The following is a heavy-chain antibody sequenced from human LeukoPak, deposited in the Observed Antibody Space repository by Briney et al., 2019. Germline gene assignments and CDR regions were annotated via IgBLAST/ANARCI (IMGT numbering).Heavy chain of an antibody. D-gene: IGHD1-1*01. V-gene: IGHV4-34*01. J-gene: IGHJ5*02. CDR1: GGSFSGYY. Sequence: SETLSLTCAVYGGSFSGYYWSWIRQPPGKGLEWIGEINHSGSTNYNPSLKSRVTISVDTSKNQFSLKLSSVTAADTADCARRTGAAGPTGTNWFDPWGQGTLVTVSS. CDR2: INHSGST. CDR3: ARRTGAAGPTGTNWFDP.